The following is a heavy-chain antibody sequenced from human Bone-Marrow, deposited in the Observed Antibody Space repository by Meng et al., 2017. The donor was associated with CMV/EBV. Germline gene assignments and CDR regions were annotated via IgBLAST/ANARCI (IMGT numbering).Heavy chain of an antibody. D-gene: IGHD2-8*01. J-gene: IGHJ3*01. Sequence: GESLKISCTASGFSFSDYTMNWVRQAPGKGLEWVSSISRSSTVIFYADSVKGRFTISRDNAKNSLYLQMNSLRCEDTAVFYCARDGACINGVCSYTFWGQGTMVTVSS. CDR1: GFSFSDYT. CDR2: ISRSSTVI. CDR3: ARDGACINGVCSYTF. V-gene: IGHV3-21*01.